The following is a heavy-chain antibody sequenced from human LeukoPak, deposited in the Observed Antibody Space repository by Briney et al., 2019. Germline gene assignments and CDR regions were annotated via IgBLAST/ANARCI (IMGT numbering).Heavy chain of an antibody. CDR1: GYTFTSYG. J-gene: IGHJ4*02. V-gene: IGHV1-18*01. D-gene: IGHD1-26*01. Sequence: ASVKVSCKASGYTFTSYGISWVRQAPGQGLEWMGWISAYNGNTNYAQKLQGRVTMTTDTSTSTAYMELRCLRSDDTAVYYCASSGSYLGYFDYWGQGTLVTVSS. CDR3: ASSGSYLGYFDY. CDR2: ISAYNGNT.